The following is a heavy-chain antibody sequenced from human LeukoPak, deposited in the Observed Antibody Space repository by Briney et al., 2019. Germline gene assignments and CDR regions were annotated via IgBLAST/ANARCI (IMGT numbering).Heavy chain of an antibody. V-gene: IGHV4-34*01. CDR1: SGSFSGYY. CDR2: INHSGST. J-gene: IGHJ2*01. D-gene: IGHD3-22*01. CDR3: ARVHYYYDSSGYQDWSFDL. Sequence: PSETLSLTCAVYSGSFSGYYWSWIRQPPGKGLEWIGEINHSGSTNHNPSLKSRVTMSVDTSKNQFSPKLSSVTAADTAVYYCARVHYYYDSSGYQDWSFDLWGRGTLVTVSS.